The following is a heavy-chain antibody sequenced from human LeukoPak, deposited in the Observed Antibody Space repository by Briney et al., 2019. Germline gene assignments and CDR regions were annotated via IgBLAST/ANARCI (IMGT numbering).Heavy chain of an antibody. CDR2: IYYSGST. CDR3: ASLKTYYYDSSGYPDAFDI. D-gene: IGHD3-22*01. CDR1: GGSISSSSHY. J-gene: IGHJ3*02. Sequence: PSETLSLTCTVSGGSISSSSHYWGWIRQPPGKGLEWIGSIYYSGSTYYNPSLKSRVTISVDTSKNQFSLKLSSVTAADTAVYYCASLKTYYYDSSGYPDAFDIWGQGTMVTVSS. V-gene: IGHV4-39*01.